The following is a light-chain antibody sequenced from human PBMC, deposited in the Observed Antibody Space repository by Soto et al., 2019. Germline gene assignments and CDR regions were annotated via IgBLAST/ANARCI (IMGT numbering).Light chain of an antibody. CDR2: DAS. CDR3: QLYINYPWT. Sequence: DDRIPQSPSTVPASVGDRVTITWRASQSISTWLAWYQQKPGKAPKLLIYDASSLESGVPSRFGGGGSGTEFTLTISSLQPDDFAIYYSQLYINYPWTFGQGTKVDIK. V-gene: IGKV1-5*01. J-gene: IGKJ1*01. CDR1: QSISTW.